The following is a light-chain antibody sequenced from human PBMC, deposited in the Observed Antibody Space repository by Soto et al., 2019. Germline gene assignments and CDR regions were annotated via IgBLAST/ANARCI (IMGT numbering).Light chain of an antibody. CDR1: SSDVGGSNH. CDR2: EVA. J-gene: IGLJ2*01. V-gene: IGLV2-14*01. CDR3: SSYTSSSTVV. Sequence: QSALTQPASVTGSPGQSITISFTGTSSDVGGSNHVSWYQHYPGTAPKLIIFEVANRPSGVSDRFSASKSGNTASLIISGLKPEDEADYYCSSYTSSSTVVFGGGTKLTVL.